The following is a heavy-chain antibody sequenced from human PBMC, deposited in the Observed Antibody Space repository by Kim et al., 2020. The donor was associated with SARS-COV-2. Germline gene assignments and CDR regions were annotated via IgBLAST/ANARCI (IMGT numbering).Heavy chain of an antibody. J-gene: IGHJ3*02. CDR1: GFTFDDYA. CDR2: ISGDGGST. D-gene: IGHD3-9*01. V-gene: IGHV3-43*02. Sequence: GGSLRLSCAASGFTFDDYAMHWVRQAPGKGLEWVSLISGDGGSTYYADSVKGRFTISRDNSKNSLYLQMNSLRTEDTAMYYCAKGDFDWLLLDAFDIWGQGTMVTVSS. CDR3: AKGDFDWLLLDAFDI.